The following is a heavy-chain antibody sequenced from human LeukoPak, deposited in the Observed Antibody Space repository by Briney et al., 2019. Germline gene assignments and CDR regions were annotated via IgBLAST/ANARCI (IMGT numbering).Heavy chain of an antibody. V-gene: IGHV3-48*01. D-gene: IGHD6-13*01. Sequence: GSLILSCAASGFIFSSYSMNWVRQAPGKGLEWVSYISSSSSTIYYADSVKGRFTISRDNAKNSLYLQMNSLRVEDTAVFYCARVPGYSSSPGYWGQGTLVTVSS. J-gene: IGHJ4*02. CDR3: ARVPGYSSSPGY. CDR1: GFIFSSYS. CDR2: ISSSSSTI.